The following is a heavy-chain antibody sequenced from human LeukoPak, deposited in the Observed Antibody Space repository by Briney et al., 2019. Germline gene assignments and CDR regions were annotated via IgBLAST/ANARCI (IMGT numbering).Heavy chain of an antibody. J-gene: IGHJ4*02. CDR1: GGSIRSSYYY. D-gene: IGHD3-22*01. CDR2: IYDSGST. Sequence: SETLSLTCTVSGGSIRSSYYYWGWIRQPPGKGLEWIGSIYDSGSTYYNPSLKSRVTISVDTSKNQFSLKLSSVTAADTAVYYCAREWSYYDSTQFDYWGQGTLVTVSS. V-gene: IGHV4-39*07. CDR3: AREWSYYDSTQFDY.